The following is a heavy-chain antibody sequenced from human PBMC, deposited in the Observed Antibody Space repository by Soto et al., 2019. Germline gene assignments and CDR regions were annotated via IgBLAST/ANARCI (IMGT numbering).Heavy chain of an antibody. V-gene: IGHV4-31*03. D-gene: IGHD3-10*01. CDR3: ARDRGAITMVRGAYFDY. CDR2: IYYSGST. Sequence: QVQLQESGPGLVKPSQTLSLTCTVSGGSISSGGYYWSWLRQHPGKGLEWIGYIYYSGSTYYNPSLKSRVTISVDTSKNQFSLKLSSVTAAGTAVYYCARDRGAITMVRGAYFDYWGQGTLVTVSS. CDR1: GGSISSGGYY. J-gene: IGHJ4*02.